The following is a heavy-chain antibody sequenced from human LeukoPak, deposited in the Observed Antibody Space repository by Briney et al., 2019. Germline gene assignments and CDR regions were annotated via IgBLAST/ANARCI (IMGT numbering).Heavy chain of an antibody. D-gene: IGHD2-2*01. CDR3: ARDQRRYCSSTSCYVFDY. Sequence: GGSLRLSCAASGFTFSSYGMHWVRQAPGKGLEWVAVIWYDGSNKYYADSVKGRFTISRDNSENTLYLQMNSLRAEDTAVYYCARDQRRYCSSTSCYVFDYWGQGTLVTVSS. CDR2: IWYDGSNK. CDR1: GFTFSSYG. V-gene: IGHV3-33*01. J-gene: IGHJ4*02.